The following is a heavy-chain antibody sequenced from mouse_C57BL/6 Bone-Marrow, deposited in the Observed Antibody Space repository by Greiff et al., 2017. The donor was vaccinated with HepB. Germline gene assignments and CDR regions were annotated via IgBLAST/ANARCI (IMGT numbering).Heavy chain of an antibody. Sequence: EVNVVESGGGLVQPGGSMKLSCAASGFTFSDAWMDWVRQSPEKGLEWVAEIRNKANNHATYYAESVKGRFTISRDDSKSSVYLQMNSLRAEDTGIYYCTFSTTVVALHWYFDVWGTGTTVTVSS. CDR3: TFSTTVVALHWYFDV. CDR2: IRNKANNHAT. CDR1: GFTFSDAW. J-gene: IGHJ1*03. V-gene: IGHV6-6*01. D-gene: IGHD1-1*01.